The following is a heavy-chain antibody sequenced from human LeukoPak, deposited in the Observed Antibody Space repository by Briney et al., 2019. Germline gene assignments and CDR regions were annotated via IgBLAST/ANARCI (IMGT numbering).Heavy chain of an antibody. CDR3: AKVSAAIVSGVERLGADFEY. Sequence: SETLSLSCSVSGDSRRPFYCNRIRQPPGKGLEWIGYISDSGSPNFHPSLKGRVTTSVDASKRQFSLRLTSVTAADTAVYYCAKVSAAIVSGVERLGADFEYWGQGVLVTVSS. CDR2: ISDSGSP. V-gene: IGHV4-59*01. CDR1: GDSRRPFY. D-gene: IGHD3-3*01. J-gene: IGHJ4*02.